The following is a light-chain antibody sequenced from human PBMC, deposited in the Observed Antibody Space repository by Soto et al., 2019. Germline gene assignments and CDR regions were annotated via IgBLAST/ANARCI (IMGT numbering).Light chain of an antibody. CDR2: AAS. CDR1: QGISNF. J-gene: IGKJ4*01. CDR3: KNYNSEPQT. V-gene: IGKV1-27*01. Sequence: DIQMTHSPCSRAASVGGRGTITCGASQGISNFLAWYQQKPGKVPNLLIYAASTLQSGVPSRFSGSGSGTDFTPTITSLEPEAVATPYCKNYNSEPQTFRGGNXVDIK.